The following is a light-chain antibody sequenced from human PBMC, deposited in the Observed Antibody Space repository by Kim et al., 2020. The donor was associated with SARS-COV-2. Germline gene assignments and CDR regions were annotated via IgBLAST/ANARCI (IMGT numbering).Light chain of an antibody. J-gene: IGKJ5*01. Sequence: EIVLTQSPATLSLSPGERATLSCRASQSVGSCLAWYRQKPGQAPRLLIDDASNRATGIPARFSGSGSGTDFTLTISSLEPEDFAVYYCQQRVNWPFTFGQGTRLEIK. CDR3: QQRVNWPFT. V-gene: IGKV3-11*01. CDR2: DAS. CDR1: QSVGSC.